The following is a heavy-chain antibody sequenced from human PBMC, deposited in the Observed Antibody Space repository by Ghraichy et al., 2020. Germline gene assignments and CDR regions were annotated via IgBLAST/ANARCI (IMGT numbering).Heavy chain of an antibody. Sequence: GESLNISCAASGFTFSGSAMHWVRQASGKGLEWVGRIRSKANSYATAYAASVKGRFTISRDDSKNTAYLQMNSLKTEDTAVYYCTRLPLSYGDYWDDAFDIWGQGTMVTVSS. CDR1: GFTFSGSA. J-gene: IGHJ3*02. V-gene: IGHV3-73*01. CDR2: IRSKANSYAT. CDR3: TRLPLSYGDYWDDAFDI. D-gene: IGHD4-17*01.